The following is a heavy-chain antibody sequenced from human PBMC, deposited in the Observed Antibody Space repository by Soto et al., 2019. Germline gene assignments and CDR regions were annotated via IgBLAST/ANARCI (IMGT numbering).Heavy chain of an antibody. V-gene: IGHV4-39*01. J-gene: IGHJ4*02. CDR1: GGSISSSSYY. D-gene: IGHD4-17*01. CDR2: IYYSGST. Sequence: SETLSLTCTVSGGSISSSSYYWGWIRQPPGKGLEWIGSIYYSGSTYYNPSLKSRVTISVDTSKNQFSLKLSSVTAADTAVYYCASDHDDYGDDEVYFDYWGQGTLVTVSS. CDR3: ASDHDDYGDDEVYFDY.